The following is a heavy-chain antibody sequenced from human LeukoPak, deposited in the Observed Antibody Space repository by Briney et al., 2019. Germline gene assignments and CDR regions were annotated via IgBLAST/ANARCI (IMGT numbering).Heavy chain of an antibody. D-gene: IGHD2-15*01. Sequence: GESLKISCKGSGYSFSNYWIGWVRQMPGKGLEWMGIIYPGDSDTRYSPSFQGQVTISADKSISTAYLQWSSLKASDTAMYYCARSLRYCSGGSCPSWFDPWGQGTLVTVSS. CDR2: IYPGDSDT. CDR3: ARSLRYCSGGSCPSWFDP. V-gene: IGHV5-51*01. CDR1: GYSFSNYW. J-gene: IGHJ5*02.